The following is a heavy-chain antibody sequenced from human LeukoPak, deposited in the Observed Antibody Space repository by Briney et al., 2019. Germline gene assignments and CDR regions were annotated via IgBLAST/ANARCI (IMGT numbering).Heavy chain of an antibody. D-gene: IGHD3-10*01. CDR1: GGSFTGYY. Sequence: PSETLSLTCAVYGGSFTGYYWGWIRHPPGRGLEWIGSIKYSGSTFYNPSLKSRVTISVDTSKNQFSLKLSSVTAADTAVYYCARHGRITMVRGVTRHAFDLWGQGTMVTVSS. CDR2: IKYSGST. J-gene: IGHJ3*01. V-gene: IGHV4-34*01. CDR3: ARHGRITMVRGVTRHAFDL.